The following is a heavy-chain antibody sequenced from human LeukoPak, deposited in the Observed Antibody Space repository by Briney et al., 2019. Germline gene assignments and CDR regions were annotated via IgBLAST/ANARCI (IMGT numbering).Heavy chain of an antibody. CDR2: IYNSATT. V-gene: IGHV4-59*11. D-gene: IGHD5-24*01. CDR1: GDSIRSHY. CDR3: ARGGEGYNDDAFEV. Sequence: SETLSLTCTVSGDSIRSHYCAWIRQPPGMGLEWIGHIYNSATTDYNPSFKSRVTISLDTSKKQFSLKMTSVTALDSAVYYCARGGEGYNDDAFEVWGLGTAVTVSS. J-gene: IGHJ3*01.